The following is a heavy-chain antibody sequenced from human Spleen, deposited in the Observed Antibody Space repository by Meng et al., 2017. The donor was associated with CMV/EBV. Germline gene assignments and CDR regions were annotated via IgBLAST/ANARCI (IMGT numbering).Heavy chain of an antibody. J-gene: IGHJ4*02. CDR1: GGSFSGYY. Sequence: GSLRLSCAVYGGSFSGYYWSWIRQPPGKGLEWIGEINHSGRTNYNTSLKSRVTISVDTSKNQFSLKLSSVTAADTAVYYCARYAYYPGFYCSSTSCRGRYFDYWGQGTLVTVSS. CDR3: ARYAYYPGFYCSSTSCRGRYFDY. V-gene: IGHV4-34*01. D-gene: IGHD2-2*01. CDR2: INHSGRT.